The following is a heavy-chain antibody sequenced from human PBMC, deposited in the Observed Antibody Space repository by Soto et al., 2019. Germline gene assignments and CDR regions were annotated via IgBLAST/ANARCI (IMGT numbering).Heavy chain of an antibody. J-gene: IGHJ5*02. D-gene: IGHD6-6*01. CDR2: ISGSGGST. CDR3: AKELSIAARRLNWFDP. V-gene: IGHV3-23*01. Sequence: GGSLRLSCAASGFTFSSYAMSWVRQAPGKGLEWVSAISGSGGSTYYADSVKGRFTISRDNSKNTLYLQMNSLRAEDTAVYYCAKELSIAARRLNWFDPWGQGTLVTVSS. CDR1: GFTFSSYA.